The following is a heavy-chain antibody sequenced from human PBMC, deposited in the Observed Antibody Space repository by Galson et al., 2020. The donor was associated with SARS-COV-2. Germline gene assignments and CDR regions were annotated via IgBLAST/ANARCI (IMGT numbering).Heavy chain of an antibody. CDR1: RGTFTNYY. D-gene: IGHD2-8*01. CDR2: INDSATT. CDR3: ARAALGHTFYYIDY. J-gene: IGHJ4*02. Sequence: SETMSLTCAVYRGTFTNYYRTWVRQSTRKRLDWLGEINDSATTNCNPNLKSRVTISVDTSKNQFSLKLRAVTAADTATYFCARAALGHTFYYIDYWGQGTLVTVSS. V-gene: IGHV4-34*01.